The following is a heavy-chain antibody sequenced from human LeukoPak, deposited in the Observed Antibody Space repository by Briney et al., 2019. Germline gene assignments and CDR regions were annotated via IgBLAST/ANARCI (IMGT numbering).Heavy chain of an antibody. J-gene: IGHJ4*02. V-gene: IGHV1-69*13. D-gene: IGHD1-26*01. CDR2: IIPIFGTA. CDR3: ARGAPGGSAEHGDY. Sequence: SVKVSCKASGGTFSSYAISWVRQAPGQGLEWMGGIIPIFGTANYAQKFQGRVTITADESTSTAYMELSSLRSEDTAVYYCARGAPGGSAEHGDYWGQGTLVTVSS. CDR1: GGTFSSYA.